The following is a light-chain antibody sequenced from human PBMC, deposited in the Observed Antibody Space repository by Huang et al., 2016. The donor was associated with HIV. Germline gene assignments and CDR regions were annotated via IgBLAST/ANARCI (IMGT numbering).Light chain of an antibody. CDR1: QSVGIY. J-gene: IGKJ3*01. CDR2: GPS. CDR3: QQYERPPDT. Sequence: EIVLTQSPGPLSLSPGERATLSCRASQSVGIYLAWYQQKPGQAPRLLISGPSTRWPGIPDRFSGGGSGTDFGLSTSRLEPEDSAVYYCQQYERPPDTFGPGTKVNIK. V-gene: IGKV3-20*01.